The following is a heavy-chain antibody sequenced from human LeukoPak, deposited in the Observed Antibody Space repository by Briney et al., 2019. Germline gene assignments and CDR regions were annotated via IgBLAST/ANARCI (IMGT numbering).Heavy chain of an antibody. J-gene: IGHJ5*02. Sequence: KPSETLSLTCTVSGAFINNSYYFWGWHGQPPGKGLERIGTIYYSMSTYHNPSLKSRVTISVDMSKNQFFLRLNFVTAADTAVYYCARGDYDPTNNWFDPWGQGTLVTVSS. D-gene: IGHD3-16*01. CDR2: IYYSMST. CDR3: ARGDYDPTNNWFDP. V-gene: IGHV4-39*07. CDR1: GAFINNSYYF.